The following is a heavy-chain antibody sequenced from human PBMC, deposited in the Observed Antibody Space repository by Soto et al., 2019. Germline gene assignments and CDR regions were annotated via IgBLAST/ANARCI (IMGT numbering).Heavy chain of an antibody. V-gene: IGHV3-33*08. CDR2: IWYDGSNK. CDR3: ARDSGYCSGGSCFHAFDI. J-gene: IGHJ3*02. CDR1: GFTFSSYG. D-gene: IGHD2-15*01. Sequence: GGSLRLYCAAYGFTFSSYGMHWVRQAPGKGLEWVAVIWYDGSNKYYADSVKGRFTISRDNSKNTLYLQMNSLRAEDTAVYYCARDSGYCSGGSCFHAFDIWGLGTMVTVSS.